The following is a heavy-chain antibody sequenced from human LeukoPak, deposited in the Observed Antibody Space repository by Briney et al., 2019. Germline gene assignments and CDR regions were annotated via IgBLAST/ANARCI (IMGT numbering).Heavy chain of an antibody. J-gene: IGHJ4*02. D-gene: IGHD6-13*01. CDR1: GGSISSSSYY. CDR2: IYYSGST. Sequence: SETLSLTCSVSGGSISSSSYYWGWIRQPPEKGLEWIGIIYYSGSTYYNPSLKSRVTISVDTSKNQFSLKLSSVTAADTAVYYCARGRGVGRQLVLYYFDYWGQGTLVTVSS. V-gene: IGHV4-39*07. CDR3: ARGRGVGRQLVLYYFDY.